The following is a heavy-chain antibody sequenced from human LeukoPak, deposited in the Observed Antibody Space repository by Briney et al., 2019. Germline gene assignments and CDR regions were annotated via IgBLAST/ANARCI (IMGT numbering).Heavy chain of an antibody. J-gene: IGHJ4*02. Sequence: GGSLRLSCAASGFTFSSFAMTWVRQAPGKGLEWVSAISGSALSTFYPDSVKGRFTISRGDSKNTLYLQMNSLRAEDTAVYYCAKAGQQLVYDPKFDYWGQGTLVTVSS. CDR2: ISGSALST. CDR3: AKAGQQLVYDPKFDY. CDR1: GFTFSSFA. V-gene: IGHV3-23*01. D-gene: IGHD6-6*01.